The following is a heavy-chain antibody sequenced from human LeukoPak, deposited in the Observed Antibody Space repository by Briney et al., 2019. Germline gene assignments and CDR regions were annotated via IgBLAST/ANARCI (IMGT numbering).Heavy chain of an antibody. D-gene: IGHD2-2*01. CDR3: AKGRVPPFDY. J-gene: IGHJ4*02. Sequence: GGSLRLSCAASGFTFSSYAMSWVRQAPGKGLGWASAISGSGGSTYYADSVKGRFTISRDNSKNTLYLQMNSLRAEDTAVYYCAKGRVPPFDYWGQGTLVTVSS. CDR2: ISGSGGST. V-gene: IGHV3-23*01. CDR1: GFTFSSYA.